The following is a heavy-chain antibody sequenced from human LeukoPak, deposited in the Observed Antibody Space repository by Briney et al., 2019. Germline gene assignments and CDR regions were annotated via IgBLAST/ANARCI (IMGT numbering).Heavy chain of an antibody. CDR2: IKEDGSEK. D-gene: IGHD6-13*01. CDR1: GFMFSNSY. V-gene: IGHV3-7*01. CDR3: VSWGAEATVRNY. Sequence: GGSLRLSCVASGFMFSNSYMNWVRQAPGKGLEWVANIKEDGSEKYYVDSVKGRFTISRDNPKNSLYLEMNSLRAEDTAVYYCVSWGAEATVRNYWGQGTLVTVSS. J-gene: IGHJ4*02.